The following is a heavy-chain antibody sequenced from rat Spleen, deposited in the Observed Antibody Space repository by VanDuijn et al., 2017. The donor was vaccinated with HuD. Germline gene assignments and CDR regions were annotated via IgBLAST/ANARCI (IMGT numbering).Heavy chain of an antibody. V-gene: IGHV5-19*01. CDR3: ARMWDY. CDR1: GFTFSNYG. Sequence: EVQLVESGGGLVQPGRSLKLSCAASGFTFSNYGMHWIRQAPTKGLEWVASITNGGDTTYYRDSVKGRFTISRDDAKSTLSLQMDSLRSEDTATYYCARMWDYWGQGVMVTVSS. J-gene: IGHJ2*01. CDR2: ITNGGDTT.